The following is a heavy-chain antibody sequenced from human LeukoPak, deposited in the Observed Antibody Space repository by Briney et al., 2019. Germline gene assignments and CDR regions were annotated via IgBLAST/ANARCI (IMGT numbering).Heavy chain of an antibody. J-gene: IGHJ6*04. V-gene: IGHV1-2*02. CDR2: INPNRCGT. CDR1: GYTFTGYY. D-gene: IGHD2-2*01. Sequence: ASVKVSCKSSGYTFTGYYIDWVRQAPGQGLEWMGRINPNRCGTNYGPHFQGKVTMTRDTSIRTAYLELSRLTSGDTAVYYCARDVRRKYGSHTMDVWGEEATVTVSS. CDR3: ARDVRRKYGSHTMDV.